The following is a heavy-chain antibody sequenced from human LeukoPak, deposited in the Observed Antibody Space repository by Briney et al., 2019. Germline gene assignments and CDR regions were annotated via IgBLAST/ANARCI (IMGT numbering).Heavy chain of an antibody. CDR1: GGSFSGYY. D-gene: IGHD2-2*01. V-gene: IGHV4-34*01. Sequence: SETLSLTCAVYGGSFSGYYWSWIRQPPGKGLEWIGQITYGGKTKYNPSLKSRVTISIDTSKNQVSLKLHSVTAADTAVYYCARRRDTAALFYRYYYLDVWGKGTTVTISS. CDR2: ITYGGKT. J-gene: IGHJ6*03. CDR3: ARRRDTAALFYRYYYLDV.